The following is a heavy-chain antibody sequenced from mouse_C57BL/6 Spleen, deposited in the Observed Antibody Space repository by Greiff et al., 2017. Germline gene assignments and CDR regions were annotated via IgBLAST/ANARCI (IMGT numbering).Heavy chain of an antibody. CDR2: ISDGGSYT. CDR3: ARDRLGPYFDY. D-gene: IGHD4-1*01. V-gene: IGHV5-4*01. Sequence: EVQVVESGGGLVKPGGSLKLSCAASGFTFSSYAMSWVRQTPEKRLEWVATISDGGSYTYYPDNVKGRFTISRDNAKNHLYLQMSHLKSEDTAMYYCARDRLGPYFDYWGQGTTLTVSS. CDR1: GFTFSSYA. J-gene: IGHJ2*01.